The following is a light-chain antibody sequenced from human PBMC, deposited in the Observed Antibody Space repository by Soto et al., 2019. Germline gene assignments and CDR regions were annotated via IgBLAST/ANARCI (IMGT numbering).Light chain of an antibody. CDR1: QSVTGRY. CDR3: HQYCSSLLT. Sequence: EIVWTQSPGTLSLSPGERATLSCRAGQSVTGRYVAWYQQKPGQAPRLLIYDTYSRDTGIPDRFSGSGSGTDFNLNISRLELEDFALYYCHQYCSSLLTFGGGTKVEIK. J-gene: IGKJ4*02. V-gene: IGKV3-20*01. CDR2: DTY.